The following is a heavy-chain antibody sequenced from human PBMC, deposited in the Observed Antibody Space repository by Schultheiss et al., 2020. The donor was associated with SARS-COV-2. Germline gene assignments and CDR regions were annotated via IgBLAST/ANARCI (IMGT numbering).Heavy chain of an antibody. V-gene: IGHV3-74*01. D-gene: IGHD5-12*01. Sequence: GGSLRLSCAASGFTFSSYGMHWVRQAPGKGLEWVSRVNSDGSSTSYADSVKGRFTISRDNAKNTLYLQMNSLGAEDTAVYYCARGGYSGYDYWPYDYWGQGTLVTVSS. CDR3: ARGGYSGYDYWPYDY. J-gene: IGHJ4*02. CDR2: VNSDGSST. CDR1: GFTFSSYG.